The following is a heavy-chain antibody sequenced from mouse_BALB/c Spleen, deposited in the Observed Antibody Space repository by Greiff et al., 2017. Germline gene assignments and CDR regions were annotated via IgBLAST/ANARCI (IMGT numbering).Heavy chain of an antibody. D-gene: IGHD1-1*01. J-gene: IGHJ4*01. CDR2: ISDGGSYT. V-gene: IGHV5-4*02. CDR3: ARDREYYGSSSYAMDY. Sequence: EVKLVESGGGLVKPGGSLKLSCAASGFTFSDYYMYWVRQTPEKRLEWVATISDGGSYTYYPDSVKGRFTISRDNAKNNLYLQMSSLKSEDTAMYYCARDREYYGSSSYAMDYWGQGTSVTVSS. CDR1: GFTFSDYY.